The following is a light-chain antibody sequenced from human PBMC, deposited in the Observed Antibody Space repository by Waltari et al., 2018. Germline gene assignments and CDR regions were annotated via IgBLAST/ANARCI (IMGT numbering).Light chain of an antibody. V-gene: IGLV2-14*03. CDR2: DVS. J-gene: IGLJ1*01. Sequence: QSALTQPASVSGSPGQSITISCTGTSSDVGGYNYVSWYQQHPGKAPKLMIYDVSKRPSGVSNRFSGSKSGNTASLTISGLQAEDEADYYCSSYTSSFIYVFGTGTKVTVL. CDR3: SSYTSSFIYV. CDR1: SSDVGGYNY.